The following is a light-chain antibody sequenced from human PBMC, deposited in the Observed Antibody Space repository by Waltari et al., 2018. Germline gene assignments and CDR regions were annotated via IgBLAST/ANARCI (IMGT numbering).Light chain of an antibody. J-gene: IGKJ3*01. CDR1: QSLLHSNGYNY. V-gene: IGKV2-28*01. CDR2: LGA. Sequence: DIVMTQSPLSLPVTPGEPASISCRSSQSLLHSNGYNYLDWYLQKPGQSPQLRIYLGANRASGVPGGLSGSGSGTDFTLKISRVEAEDVGVYYCMQALQTPPAFTFGPGTKVDIK. CDR3: MQALQTPPAFT.